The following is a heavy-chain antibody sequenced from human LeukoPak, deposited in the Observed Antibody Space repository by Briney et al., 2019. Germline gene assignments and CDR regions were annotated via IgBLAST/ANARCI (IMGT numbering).Heavy chain of an antibody. V-gene: IGHV1-8*01. CDR1: GYTFTSYD. J-gene: IGHJ6*02. D-gene: IGHD2-2*01. CDR3: ARGSSLVVVPAFYYYGMDV. CDR2: MNPNSGNT. Sequence: ASVKVSGKASGYTFTSYDINWVRQATGQGLEWMGWMNPNSGNTGYAQKFQGRVTMTRNTSISTAYMELSSLRSEDTAVYYCARGSSLVVVPAFYYYGMDVWGQGTTVTVSS.